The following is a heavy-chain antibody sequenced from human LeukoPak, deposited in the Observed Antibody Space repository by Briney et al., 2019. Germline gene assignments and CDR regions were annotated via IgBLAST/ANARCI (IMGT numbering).Heavy chain of an antibody. J-gene: IGHJ2*01. CDR2: IYHSGST. CDR1: GGSISSGGYY. CDR3: ARDLIVRGRVWYFDL. Sequence: SETLSLTCTVSGGSISSGGYYWSWIRQPPGKGLEWIGYIYHSGSTYYNPSLKSRVTISVDTSKNQFSLKLSSVTAADTAVYYCARDLIVRGRVWYFDLWGRGTLVTVSS. V-gene: IGHV4-30-2*01. D-gene: IGHD3-16*02.